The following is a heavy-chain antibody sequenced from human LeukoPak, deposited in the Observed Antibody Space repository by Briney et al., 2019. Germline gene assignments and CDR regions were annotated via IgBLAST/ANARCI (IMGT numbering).Heavy chain of an antibody. J-gene: IGHJ4*02. V-gene: IGHV1-8*01. CDR3: ARGYDSSGYYDY. CDR2: MNPNSGNT. D-gene: IGHD3-22*01. Sequence: SVKVSCKASGYTFTSYDINWVRQATGQGLEWMGWMNPNSGNTGYAQKFQGRVTMTRNTSISTAYMELSSLRSEDTAVYYCARGYDSSGYYDYWGQGTLVTVSS. CDR1: GYTFTSYD.